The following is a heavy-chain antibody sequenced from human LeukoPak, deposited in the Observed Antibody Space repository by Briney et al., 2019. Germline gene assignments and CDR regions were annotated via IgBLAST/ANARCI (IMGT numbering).Heavy chain of an antibody. CDR2: IYHSGST. Sequence: SGTLSLTCAVSGGSISSSNWWSWVRQPPGKGLEWIGEIYHSGSTNYNPSLKSRVTISVDTSKNQFSLKLSSVTAADTAVYYCARGTGYYDSSGNDAFDIWGQGTMVTVSS. CDR1: GGSISSSNW. J-gene: IGHJ3*02. D-gene: IGHD3-22*01. V-gene: IGHV4-4*02. CDR3: ARGTGYYDSSGNDAFDI.